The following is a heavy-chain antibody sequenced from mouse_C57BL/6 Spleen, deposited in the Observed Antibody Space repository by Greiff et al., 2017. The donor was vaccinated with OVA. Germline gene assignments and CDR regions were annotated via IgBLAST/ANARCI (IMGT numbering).Heavy chain of an antibody. CDR3: ARREGFYGSSPYWYFDV. CDR1: GYTFTGYW. V-gene: IGHV1-9*01. J-gene: IGHJ1*03. Sequence: VQLQQSGAELMKPGASVKLSCKAPGYTFTGYWIEWVKQRPGHGLEWIGEILPGSGSTNYNEKFKGKATFTADTSSNTAYMQLSSLTTEDSAIYYCARREGFYGSSPYWYFDVWGTGTTVTVSS. D-gene: IGHD1-1*01. CDR2: ILPGSGST.